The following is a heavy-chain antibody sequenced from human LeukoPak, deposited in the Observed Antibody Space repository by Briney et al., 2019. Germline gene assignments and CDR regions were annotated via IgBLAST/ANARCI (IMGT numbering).Heavy chain of an antibody. J-gene: IGHJ4*02. CDR2: ISSSSSTI. D-gene: IGHD6-19*01. CDR1: GFSFSSYS. CDR3: ARAPRLAVAGTEFDY. Sequence: GGSLKLSCAASGFSFSSYSMNWARQSPGKGLEWDSYISSSSSTISYADSVKGRFTISRDNAKNSLYLQMNSLRAEDTAVYYCARAPRLAVAGTEFDYWGQGTLVTVSS. V-gene: IGHV3-48*01.